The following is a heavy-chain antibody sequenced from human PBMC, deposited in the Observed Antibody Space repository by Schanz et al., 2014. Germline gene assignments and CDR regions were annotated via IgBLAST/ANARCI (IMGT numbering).Heavy chain of an antibody. J-gene: IGHJ6*02. Sequence: EVRLVESGGGLVQPGGSLRLSCAASGFTFYNYAMTWVRQAPGKGLEWVGRIKTKTDGGTTDYAAPVKGRFTISRDDSTNTLYLQMNSLKTEDTAVYYCTTGGRRGYSHYFYGMDVWGQGTTVTVSS. D-gene: IGHD5-18*01. CDR3: TTGGRRGYSHYFYGMDV. CDR2: IKTKTDGGTT. V-gene: IGHV3-15*01. CDR1: GFTFYNYA.